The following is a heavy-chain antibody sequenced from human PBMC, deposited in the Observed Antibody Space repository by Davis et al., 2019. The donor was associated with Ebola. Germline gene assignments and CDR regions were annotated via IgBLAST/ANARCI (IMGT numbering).Heavy chain of an antibody. J-gene: IGHJ6*04. V-gene: IGHV4-59*08. Sequence: SETLSLTCTVSGGSISSYYWSWIRQPPGKGLEWIGYIHYSGSTYYNPSLKSRVTIPVDTSKSQFSLRLSSVSAAETAIYYCVRQSIVAPETLYYNYDVDVWGKGTTVAVSS. CDR3: VRQSIVAPETLYYNYDVDV. D-gene: IGHD1-26*01. CDR1: GGSISSYY. CDR2: IHYSGST.